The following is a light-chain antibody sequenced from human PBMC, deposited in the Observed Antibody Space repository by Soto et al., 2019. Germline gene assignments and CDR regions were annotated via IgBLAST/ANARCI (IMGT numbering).Light chain of an antibody. CDR2: DVN. J-gene: IGLJ1*01. Sequence: QSALTQPASVSGSPGQSITISCTGTSSDVGAYNYVSWYQHHPGKAPKLMIYDVNNRPSGISNRFSGSKSGNTASLTVSGLQAEDEADYYCSSYAGSSNVFGTGTKLTVL. CDR1: SSDVGAYNY. CDR3: SSYAGSSNV. V-gene: IGLV2-14*01.